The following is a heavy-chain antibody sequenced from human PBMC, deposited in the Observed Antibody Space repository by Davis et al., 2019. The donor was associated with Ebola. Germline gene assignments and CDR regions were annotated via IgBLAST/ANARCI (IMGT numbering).Heavy chain of an antibody. CDR2: IYPGDSDT. V-gene: IGHV5-51*01. CDR1: GYSFTSYW. CDR3: ARHGLGYCSSTSCPRGFDP. D-gene: IGHD2-2*01. Sequence: GESLKISCKGSGYSFTSYWIGWVRQMPGKGLEWMGIIYPGDSDTRYSPSFQGQVTISADKSISTAYLQWSSLKASDTAMYYCARHGLGYCSSTSCPRGFDPWGQGTLVTVSS. J-gene: IGHJ5*02.